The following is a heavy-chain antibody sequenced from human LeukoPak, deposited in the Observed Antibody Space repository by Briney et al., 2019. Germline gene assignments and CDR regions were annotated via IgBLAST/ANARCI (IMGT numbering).Heavy chain of an antibody. V-gene: IGHV1-69*05. Sequence: ASVKVSCKASGGTFSSYAISWVRQAPGQGLEWMGGIIPIFGTANYAQKFQGRVTITTDESTSTAYMELSSLRSEDTAVYYCARCGTPAGIYYFDYWGQGTLVTVPS. CDR3: ARCGTPAGIYYFDY. D-gene: IGHD6-13*01. J-gene: IGHJ4*02. CDR1: GGTFSSYA. CDR2: IIPIFGTA.